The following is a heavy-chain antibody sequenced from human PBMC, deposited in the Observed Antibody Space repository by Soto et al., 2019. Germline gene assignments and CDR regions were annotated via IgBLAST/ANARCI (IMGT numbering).Heavy chain of an antibody. CDR1: GFSLSDYA. Sequence: PGGSLRLSYVASGFSLSDYAVNWVRQAPGKGLEWVSFISSDSRTIYYADSVEGRFTVSRDNARNSVSLQMDSLRDEDAAVYYCARIKLVEWFFINVDVYDMYVWGQGTPVTVSS. V-gene: IGHV3-48*02. CDR3: ARIKLVEWFFINVDVYDMYV. D-gene: IGHD3-3*01. J-gene: IGHJ6*02. CDR2: ISSDSRTI.